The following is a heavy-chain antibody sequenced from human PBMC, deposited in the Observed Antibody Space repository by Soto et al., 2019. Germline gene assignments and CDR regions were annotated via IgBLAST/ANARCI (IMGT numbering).Heavy chain of an antibody. D-gene: IGHD3-22*01. V-gene: IGHV1-2*04. J-gene: IGHJ4*02. CDR3: ARPSGYYPYYFDD. Sequence: RASVKVSCKTSGYIFTDYYIHWVRQAPGQGLEWMGWINPNSGGTNYAQKFQDWVTMTRDTSINTAYMEVNSLRSDDTAVYYCARPSGYYPYYFDDWGQGTQVTVSS. CDR1: GYIFTDYY. CDR2: INPNSGGT.